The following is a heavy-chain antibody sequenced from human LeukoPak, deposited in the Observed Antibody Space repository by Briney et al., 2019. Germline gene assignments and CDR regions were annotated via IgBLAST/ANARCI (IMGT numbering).Heavy chain of an antibody. CDR3: AKDWYCSSTSCYLGEGDY. Sequence: PGGSLRLSCAASGFTFSSYSMNWVRQAPGKGLEWVSSISSSSSYIYYADSVKGRFTISRDNAKNSLYLQMNSLRAEDTAVYYCAKDWYCSSTSCYLGEGDYWGQGTLVTVSS. V-gene: IGHV3-21*01. CDR1: GFTFSSYS. J-gene: IGHJ4*02. CDR2: ISSSSSYI. D-gene: IGHD2-2*01.